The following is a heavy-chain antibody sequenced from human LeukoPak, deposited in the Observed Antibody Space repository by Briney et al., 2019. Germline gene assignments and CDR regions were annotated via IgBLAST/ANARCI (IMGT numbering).Heavy chain of an antibody. V-gene: IGHV4-61*01. CDR1: GVSVSSGSYY. D-gene: IGHD3-22*01. Sequence: PSETLSLTCTVSGVSVSSGSYYWSWIRQPPGKGLEWIGYIYYSGSTNYNPSLKSRVTISVDTSKNQYSLKLSSVTAADTAVYYCAGEITMIEYWGQGTLVTVSS. J-gene: IGHJ4*02. CDR2: IYYSGST. CDR3: AGEITMIEY.